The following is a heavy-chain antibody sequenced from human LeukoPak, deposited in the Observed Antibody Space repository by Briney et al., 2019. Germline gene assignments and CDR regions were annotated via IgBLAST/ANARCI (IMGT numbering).Heavy chain of an antibody. CDR2: IYHSGST. D-gene: IGHD3-9*01. CDR3: ARGGPPRNYDILTGYSHFDY. CDR1: GGSISSYY. Sequence: KTSETLSLTCTVSGGSISSYYWSWIRQPPGKGLEWIGYIYHSGSTYYNPSLKSRVTISVDRSKNQFSLKLSSVTAADTAVYYCARGGPPRNYDILTGYSHFDYWGQGTLVTVSS. V-gene: IGHV4-59*12. J-gene: IGHJ4*02.